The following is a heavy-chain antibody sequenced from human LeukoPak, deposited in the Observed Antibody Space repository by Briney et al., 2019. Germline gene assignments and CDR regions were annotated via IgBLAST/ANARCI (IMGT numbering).Heavy chain of an antibody. CDR2: IRYDGSNK. D-gene: IGHD2-21*01. Sequence: PGGSLRLSCAASGFTFSSYGMHWVRQAPGKGLEWVAFIRYDGSNKYYADSVKGRFTISRDNSKNTLYLQMNSLRAEDTAVYYCAKVPIPYYYYYMDVWGKGTTVTVSS. CDR1: GFTFSSYG. V-gene: IGHV3-30*02. CDR3: AKVPIPYYYYYMDV. J-gene: IGHJ6*03.